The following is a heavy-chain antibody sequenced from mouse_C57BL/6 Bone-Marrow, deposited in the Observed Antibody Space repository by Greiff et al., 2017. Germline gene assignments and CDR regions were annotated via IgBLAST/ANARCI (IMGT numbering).Heavy chain of an antibody. CDR1: GFTFSSYA. J-gene: IGHJ2*01. CDR3: TRDRLIRGDYFDY. V-gene: IGHV5-9-1*02. CDR2: LSSGGDYI. D-gene: IGHD2-12*01. Sequence: EVMLVESGEGLVKPGGSLKLSCAASGFTFSSYAMSWVRQTPEKRLEWVAYLSSGGDYIYYADTVKGRFTISRDNARNTLYLQMSSLKSEDTAMYYCTRDRLIRGDYFDYWGQGTTRTVSS.